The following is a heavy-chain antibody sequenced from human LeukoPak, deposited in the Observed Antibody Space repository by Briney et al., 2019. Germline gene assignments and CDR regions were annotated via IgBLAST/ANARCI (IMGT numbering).Heavy chain of an antibody. CDR2: IKRDGSEI. CDR1: GFTFSNYW. Sequence: GGSLRLSCAASGFTFSNYWMSWVRQAPGKGLEWVANIKRDGSEIDYVDSVKGRFTIARDNAKNSLYLQMNSLRAEDTAVYYCTRDKMVGATYLDYWGQGPLVIVSS. CDR3: TRDKMVGATYLDY. D-gene: IGHD1-26*01. V-gene: IGHV3-7*01. J-gene: IGHJ4*02.